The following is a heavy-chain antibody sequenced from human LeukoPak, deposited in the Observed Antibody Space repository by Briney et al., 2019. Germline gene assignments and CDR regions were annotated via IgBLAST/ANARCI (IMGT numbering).Heavy chain of an antibody. Sequence: PGGSLRLSCAASGFIFSTYNMHWVRQAPRKGLEWVSSINSYSNYMYYGDSVKGRFIISRDNAKNLVSLQMNNLRVDDTAVYYCARVSARSYVSGTLKGFYVDYWGQGVLVTVSS. CDR3: ARVSARSYVSGTLKGFYVDY. J-gene: IGHJ4*02. CDR1: GFIFSTYN. CDR2: INSYSNYM. D-gene: IGHD2/OR15-2a*01. V-gene: IGHV3-21*01.